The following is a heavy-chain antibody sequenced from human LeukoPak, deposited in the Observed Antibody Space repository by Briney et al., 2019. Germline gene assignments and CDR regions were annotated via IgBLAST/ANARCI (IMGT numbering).Heavy chain of an antibody. CDR3: ARQSGPRIGWERWFDP. Sequence: SETLSLTCTVSGGSISSSSYYWGWIRQPPGKGLEWIGSIYYSGSTNYNPSLKSRVTISVDTSKNQFSLKLSSVTAADTAVYYCARQSGPRIGWERWFDPWGQGTLVTVSS. CDR2: IYYSGST. CDR1: GGSISSSSYY. V-gene: IGHV4-39*01. J-gene: IGHJ5*02. D-gene: IGHD1-26*01.